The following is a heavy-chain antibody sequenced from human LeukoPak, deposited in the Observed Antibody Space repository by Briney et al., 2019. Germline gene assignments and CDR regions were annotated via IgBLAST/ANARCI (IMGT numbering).Heavy chain of an antibody. CDR2: IYYSGST. CDR3: AREVPATATSNWFDP. D-gene: IGHD2-15*01. J-gene: IGHJ5*02. V-gene: IGHV4-30-4*01. Sequence: PSQTLSLTCTVSGGSISSGDYYWSWIRQPPGKGLEWIGYIYYSGSTYYNPSLKSRVTISVDTSKNQFSLKLSSVTAADTAVYYCAREVPATATSNWFDPWGLGTLVTVSS. CDR1: GGSISSGDYY.